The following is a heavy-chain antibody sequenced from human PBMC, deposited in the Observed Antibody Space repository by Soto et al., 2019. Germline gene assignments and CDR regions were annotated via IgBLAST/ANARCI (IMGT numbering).Heavy chain of an antibody. CDR2: INPSGGST. D-gene: IGHD6-6*01. Sequence: GSVKVSCKASGYTFTSYYMHWVRQAPGQGLEWMGIINPSGGSTSYAQKFQGRVTMTRDTSTSTVYMELSSLRSEDTAVYYCARDIAARPRPYEYYFDYWGQGTLVTVSS. J-gene: IGHJ4*02. CDR1: GYTFTSYY. CDR3: ARDIAARPRPYEYYFDY. V-gene: IGHV1-46*03.